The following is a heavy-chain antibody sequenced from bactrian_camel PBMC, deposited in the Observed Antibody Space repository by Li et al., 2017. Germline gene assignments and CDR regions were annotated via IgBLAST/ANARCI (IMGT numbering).Heavy chain of an antibody. CDR2: IGGAAT. CDR1: GFDFSSYV. J-gene: IGHJ4*01. CDR3: ARDCGRSCQGNFPY. V-gene: IGHV3S40*01. Sequence: DVQLVESGGGSVQPGGSLRLSCAASGFDFSSYVMHWVRQPPGKGLEWVSAIGGAATYYAPAVKGRFTMSRDNDRNTLYLQLNSLKTEDTAMYYCARDCGRSCQGNFPYWGQGTQVTV. D-gene: IGHD6*01.